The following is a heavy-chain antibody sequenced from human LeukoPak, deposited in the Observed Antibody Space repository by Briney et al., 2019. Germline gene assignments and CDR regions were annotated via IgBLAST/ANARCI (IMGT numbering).Heavy chain of an antibody. V-gene: IGHV3-66*01. D-gene: IGHD3-10*01. CDR2: IYSGGST. J-gene: IGHJ4*02. Sequence: GGSLRLSCAASGFTVSSNYISWVRQAPGKGLEWVSVIYSGGSTYYADSVKGRFTISRDNSKNTLYLQMNSLRAEDTAVYYCARDTRPDYYGSGSYNWGQGTLVTVSS. CDR1: GFTVSSNY. CDR3: ARDTRPDYYGSGSYN.